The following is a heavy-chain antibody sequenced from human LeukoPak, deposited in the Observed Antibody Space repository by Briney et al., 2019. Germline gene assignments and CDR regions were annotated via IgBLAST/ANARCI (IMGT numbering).Heavy chain of an antibody. D-gene: IGHD4-17*01. CDR3: ARANPVYGDFDY. V-gene: IGHV3-53*01. J-gene: IGHJ4*02. Sequence: GGSLRLSCAISGLTVNDNYMSWVRQAPGKGLEWVSLIFPDGQTYYADFVQGRFSISRDMSRNTLFLDMSSLRPEDTAVFFCARANPVYGDFDYWGQGTLVTVSS. CDR2: IFPDGQT. CDR1: GLTVNDNY.